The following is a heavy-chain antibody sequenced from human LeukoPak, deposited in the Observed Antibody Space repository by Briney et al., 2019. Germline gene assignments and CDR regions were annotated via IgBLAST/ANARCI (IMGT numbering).Heavy chain of an antibody. CDR1: GFTFSDDY. D-gene: IGHD4-23*01. CDR2: IGHNGNPI. CDR3: AKLPAPLTDY. Sequence: GGSLRLSCAASGFTFSDDYMTWIRQAPGKGLEWVPYIGHNGNPIYYADSVKGRFTISRDNAKKSLYLQMNGLRAEDTAVYYCAKLPAPLTDYWGQGTLVTVSS. J-gene: IGHJ4*02. V-gene: IGHV3-11*01.